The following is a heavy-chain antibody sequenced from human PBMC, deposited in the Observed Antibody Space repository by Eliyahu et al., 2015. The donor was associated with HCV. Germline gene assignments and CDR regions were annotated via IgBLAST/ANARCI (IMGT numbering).Heavy chain of an antibody. CDR3: ARGSVVVPAAIPEDFDY. J-gene: IGHJ4*02. D-gene: IGHD2-2*02. CDR2: INPNSGGT. Sequence: QVQLVQSGAXVKKPGAXVKVXCKAXGYTFTXXYMHWVRQAPGQGLXWMGWINPNSGGTNYAQKFQGRVTMTRDTSISTAYMELSRLRSDDTAVYYCARGSVVVPAAIPEDFDYWGQGTLVTVSS. CDR1: GYTFTXXY. V-gene: IGHV1-2*02.